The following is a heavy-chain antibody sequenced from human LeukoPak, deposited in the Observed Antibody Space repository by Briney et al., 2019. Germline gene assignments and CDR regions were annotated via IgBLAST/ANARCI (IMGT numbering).Heavy chain of an antibody. V-gene: IGHV1-8*03. CDR1: GYTFTSYD. CDR3: ARGSSSSSNFDY. Sequence: GASVKVSCKASGYTFTSYDINWVRQATGQGLEWMGWMNPNSGNTGYAQKFQGRVTITRNTSISTAYVELSSLRSEDTAVYYCARGSSSSSNFDYWGQGTLVTVSS. CDR2: MNPNSGNT. D-gene: IGHD6-6*01. J-gene: IGHJ4*02.